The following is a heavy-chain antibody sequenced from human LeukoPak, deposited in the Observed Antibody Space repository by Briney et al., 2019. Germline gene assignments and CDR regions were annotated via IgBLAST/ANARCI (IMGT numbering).Heavy chain of an antibody. CDR2: IYAGGST. D-gene: IGHD2-8*01. V-gene: IGHV3-53*01. CDR1: GLIVSSSY. CDR3: ARTVGTNGNYFDY. Sequence: GGSLRLSCAASGLIVSSSYMSWVRQAPGKGLEWVSVIYAGGSTYYADSVKGRFTISRDNSKNTLHLQMNSLRAEDTAVYYCARTVGTNGNYFDYWGQGTLVTVSS. J-gene: IGHJ4*02.